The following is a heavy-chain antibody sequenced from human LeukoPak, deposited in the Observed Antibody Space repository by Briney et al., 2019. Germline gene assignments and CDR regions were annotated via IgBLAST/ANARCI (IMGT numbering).Heavy chain of an antibody. J-gene: IGHJ1*01. V-gene: IGHV4-61*01. CDR2: IYHSGGT. CDR1: GVSVSSDSYY. D-gene: IGHD6-13*01. Sequence: SETLSLTCSVSGVSVSSDSYYWSWIRQPPGKGLEWIGYIYHSGGTKYNPSLKSRVGILVDTSKNQFSLKLSSVTAADTAVYYCARVPHIAAAGIWGQGALFTVSS. CDR3: ARVPHIAAAGI.